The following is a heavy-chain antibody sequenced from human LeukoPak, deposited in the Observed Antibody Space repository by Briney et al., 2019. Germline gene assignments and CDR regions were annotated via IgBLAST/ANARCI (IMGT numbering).Heavy chain of an antibody. CDR1: GFTFSNYG. J-gene: IGHJ1*01. Sequence: GRSLRLSCAASGFTFSNYGMHWVRQAPGEGLEWVAVISYDGSNKFYADSVQGRFTISRDNSKNTLNLQMNNLRPEDTAVYYCAKDDRGLFRSSAEYFQHWGQGTLVTVSS. D-gene: IGHD3-22*01. V-gene: IGHV3-30*18. CDR3: AKDDRGLFRSSAEYFQH. CDR2: ISYDGSNK.